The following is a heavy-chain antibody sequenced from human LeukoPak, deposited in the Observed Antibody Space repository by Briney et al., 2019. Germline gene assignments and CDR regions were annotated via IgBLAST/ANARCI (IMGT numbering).Heavy chain of an antibody. CDR3: ARVYSSGWSLPFEY. CDR2: ISYDGSNK. V-gene: IGHV3-30*14. J-gene: IGHJ4*02. Sequence: PGGSLRLSCAAFGFTFSSYAMHWVRQAPGKGLEWVAVISYDGSNKYYADSVKGRFTISRDNSKNTVYVQMNSLRAEDTAVYYCARVYSSGWSLPFEYWGQGTLVTVSS. CDR1: GFTFSSYA. D-gene: IGHD6-19*01.